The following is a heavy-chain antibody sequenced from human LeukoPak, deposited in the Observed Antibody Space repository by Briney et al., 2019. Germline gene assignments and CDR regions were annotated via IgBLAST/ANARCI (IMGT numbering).Heavy chain of an antibody. J-gene: IGHJ4*02. V-gene: IGHV6-1*01. CDR2: TYYRSKWYN. Sequence: SQTLSLTCAISGDSVSSNSAAWNWIRQSPSRGLEWLGRTYYRSKWYNDYAVSVKSRITINPDTSKNQFSLKLSSVTAADTAVYYCAREIGVYGSGSLGFDYWGQGTLVTVSS. CDR3: AREIGVYGSGSLGFDY. D-gene: IGHD3-10*01. CDR1: GDSVSSNSAA.